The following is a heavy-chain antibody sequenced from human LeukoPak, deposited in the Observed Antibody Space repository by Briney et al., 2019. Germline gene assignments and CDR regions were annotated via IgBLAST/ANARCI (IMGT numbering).Heavy chain of an antibody. CDR3: ARVYAAMTHWHFDL. CDR1: GFTFSSYT. V-gene: IGHV3-21*01. D-gene: IGHD2-2*01. CDR2: FSRSGPYI. J-gene: IGHJ2*01. Sequence: PGGSLRLSCAASGFTFSSYTMNWVRQAPGKGLEWVSSFSRSGPYIYYADSVKGRFTISRDNAKNSLYLQMNSLRAEDTAVYYGARVYAAMTHWHFDLWGRGTLVTVSS.